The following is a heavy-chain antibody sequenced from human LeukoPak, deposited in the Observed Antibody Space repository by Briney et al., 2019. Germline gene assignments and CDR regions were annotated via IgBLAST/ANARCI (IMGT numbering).Heavy chain of an antibody. V-gene: IGHV3-7*01. CDR1: GFTFSRNW. Sequence: GGSLRLSCESSGFTFSRNWMSWVRQAPGKGLEYVANINEDGTVKYYPDSVRGRFTISRDNAKNSVFLHMNSLKAEDTALYYCARDKDGSRDAFDVWGQGTLVTVSS. CDR3: ARDKDGSRDAFDV. CDR2: INEDGTVK. J-gene: IGHJ3*01. D-gene: IGHD1-26*01.